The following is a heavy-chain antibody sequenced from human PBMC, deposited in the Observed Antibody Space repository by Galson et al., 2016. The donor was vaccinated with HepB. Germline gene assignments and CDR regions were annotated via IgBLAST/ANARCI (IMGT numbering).Heavy chain of an antibody. CDR1: GFTFSNHG. D-gene: IGHD6-19*01. CDR3: ARDRSLYSSDWPDDRNFDY. V-gene: IGHV3-33*01. J-gene: IGHJ4*02. CDR2: IWYDGSNS. Sequence: SLRLSCAVSGFTFSNHGMRWVRQAPGKGLEWVAVIWYDGSNSEYADSVKGRFTISRDNSNDTLHLQMNSLRVEDTAVYYCARDRSLYSSDWPDDRNFDYWGQGTLVTVSS.